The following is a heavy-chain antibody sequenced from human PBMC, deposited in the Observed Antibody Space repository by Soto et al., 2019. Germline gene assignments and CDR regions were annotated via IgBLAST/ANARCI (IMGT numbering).Heavy chain of an antibody. D-gene: IGHD6-6*01. V-gene: IGHV4-34*01. Sequence: QVQLQQWGAGLLKPSETLSLTCAVYGGSFSGYYWSWIRQPPGKGLEWMGEINHSGSTNYNPSLKSRVTISVDTSKNQFSLKLSSVTAADTAVYYCASPTRIAARLGYYYYGMDVWGQGTTVTVSS. CDR2: INHSGST. J-gene: IGHJ6*02. CDR1: GGSFSGYY. CDR3: ASPTRIAARLGYYYYGMDV.